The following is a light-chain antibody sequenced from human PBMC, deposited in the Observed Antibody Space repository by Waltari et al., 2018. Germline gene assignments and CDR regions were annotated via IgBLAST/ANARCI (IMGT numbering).Light chain of an antibody. CDR1: SSHIGTNS. CDR3: ATWDDSLSGVV. CDR2: TNN. Sequence: QSVLTQPPSASGTPGQGVTISCSGSSSHIGTNSVYWYQQLPGTAPKPLIYTNNQRPSGVPDRFSGSKSGTSASLAISGLRSEDEADYYCATWDDSLSGVVFGGGTKLTVL. V-gene: IGLV1-47*01. J-gene: IGLJ2*01.